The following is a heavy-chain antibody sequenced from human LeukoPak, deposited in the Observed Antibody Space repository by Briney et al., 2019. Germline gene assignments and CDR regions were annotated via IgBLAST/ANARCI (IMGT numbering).Heavy chain of an antibody. V-gene: IGHV4-61*02. CDR2: IYISGST. Sequence: SETLSLTCTVSGGSISTGSYYWSWIRQPAGKGLEWIGRIYISGSTNYNPSLKSRVTISVGTSKNQFSLKLSSVTAADTAVHYCARDRYDSSGYYYYYYYMDVWGKGTTVTISS. CDR3: ARDRYDSSGYYYYYYYMDV. D-gene: IGHD3-22*01. CDR1: GGSISTGSYY. J-gene: IGHJ6*03.